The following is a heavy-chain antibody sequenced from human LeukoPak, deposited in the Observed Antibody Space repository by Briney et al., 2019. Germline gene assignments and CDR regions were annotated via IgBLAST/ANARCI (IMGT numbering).Heavy chain of an antibody. CDR1: GYTFTDYY. D-gene: IGHD1-14*01. CDR3: ASPRIRNTFDI. CDR2: INPNSGDT. V-gene: IGHV1-2*02. Sequence: ASVKVSCKASGYTFTDYYIRWVRQAPGQGLEWMAWINPNSGDTHYAQKYQGRVTLTRDTSISTAYMDLSRLRSDDTAVYYCASPRIRNTFDIWGQGTMVTVSS. J-gene: IGHJ3*02.